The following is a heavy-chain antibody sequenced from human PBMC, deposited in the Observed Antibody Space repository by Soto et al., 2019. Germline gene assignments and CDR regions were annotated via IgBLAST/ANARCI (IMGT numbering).Heavy chain of an antibody. CDR2: ISGSSGRT. Sequence: PEGSLRLSCAASGFTFSSYAMSWVRQAPGKGLEWVSAISGSSGRTYYADSVRGRFTFSRDNSKNTLYLQMNSLRAEDTAVYFCAKGTYRDYVYWDHAFDFWGQGTMVTVSS. CDR3: AKGTYRDYVYWDHAFDF. D-gene: IGHD4-17*01. V-gene: IGHV3-23*01. CDR1: GFTFSSYA. J-gene: IGHJ3*01.